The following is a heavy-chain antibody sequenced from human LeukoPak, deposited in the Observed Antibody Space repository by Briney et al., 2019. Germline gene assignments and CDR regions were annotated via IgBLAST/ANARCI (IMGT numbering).Heavy chain of an antibody. CDR2: ISGSGGST. V-gene: IGHV3-23*01. CDR1: GFTFSSYA. J-gene: IGHJ3*02. Sequence: GGSLRLSCAASGFTFSSYAMSWVRQAPGKGLEWVSAISGSGGSTYYADSVKGRFTISRDNSKNTLYLQMNSLRAEDTAVYYCAGGELPGDAFDIWGQGTMVTVSS. CDR3: AGGELPGDAFDI. D-gene: IGHD1-26*01.